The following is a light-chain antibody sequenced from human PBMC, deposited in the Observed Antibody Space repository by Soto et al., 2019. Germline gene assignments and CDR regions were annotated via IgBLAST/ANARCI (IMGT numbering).Light chain of an antibody. CDR2: EVS. V-gene: IGLV2-14*01. CDR3: SSYTSSSTLVL. Sequence: QSALTQPASVSGSPGQSITISCTGTSSDVGAYNYVSWYQQHPGKAPKLMIYEVSNRPSGVSNRFSASKSGNTASLTISGLRAEDEADYFCSSYTSSSTLVLFGGGTKLTVL. J-gene: IGLJ2*01. CDR1: SSDVGAYNY.